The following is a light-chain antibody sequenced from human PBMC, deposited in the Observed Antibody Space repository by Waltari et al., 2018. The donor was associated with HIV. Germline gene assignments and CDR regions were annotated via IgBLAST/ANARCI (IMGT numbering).Light chain of an antibody. Sequence: EVVLTQSPGTLSLSPVEIASLSCRANQTVNNNFLTWYQQKPGQAPRLLIHGASNRATDIPDRFSGFGSGTDFTLFISTLDPEDSALYFCQYFTSTPTYTFGQGTKLEIK. CDR2: GAS. V-gene: IGKV3-20*01. CDR1: QTVNNNF. CDR3: QYFTSTPTYT. J-gene: IGKJ2*01.